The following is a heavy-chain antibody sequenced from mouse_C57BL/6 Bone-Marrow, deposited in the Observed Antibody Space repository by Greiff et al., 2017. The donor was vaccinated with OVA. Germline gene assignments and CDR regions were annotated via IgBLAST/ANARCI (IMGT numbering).Heavy chain of an antibody. J-gene: IGHJ1*03. CDR1: GYTFTSYW. V-gene: IGHV1-72*01. Sequence: VQLQQPGAELVKPGASVKLSCKASGYTFTSYWMHWVKQRPGRGLEWIGGIDPNSGGPKSNEKFKRKATLPVAKPASTAYMQLSSLTSEDSAVYYCAWHYWYFDVGGTGTTVTVSA. CDR3: AWHYWYFDV. CDR2: IDPNSGGP.